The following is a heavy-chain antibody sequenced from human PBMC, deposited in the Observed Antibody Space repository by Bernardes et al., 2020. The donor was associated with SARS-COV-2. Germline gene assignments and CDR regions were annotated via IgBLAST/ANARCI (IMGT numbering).Heavy chain of an antibody. CDR2: INHSGST. D-gene: IGHD5-18*01. Sequence: SETLSLTCAVYGGSFSGYYWSWIRQPPGKGLEWIGEINHSGSTNYNPSLKSRVTISVDTSKNQFSLKLSSVTAADTAVYYCAREKGYSYGYRPYYYYYMDVWGKGTTVTVSS. J-gene: IGHJ6*03. CDR3: AREKGYSYGYRPYYYYYMDV. V-gene: IGHV4-34*01. CDR1: GGSFSGYY.